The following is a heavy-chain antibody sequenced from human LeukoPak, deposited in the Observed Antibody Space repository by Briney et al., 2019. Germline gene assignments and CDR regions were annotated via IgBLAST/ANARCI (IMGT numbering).Heavy chain of an antibody. CDR2: INPSGGST. CDR1: GYTFTGYY. J-gene: IGHJ5*02. CDR3: ARDFLLNWFDP. Sequence: GASVKVSCKASGYTFTGYYMHWVRQAPGQGLEWMGIINPSGGSTSYAQKFQGRVTMTRDMSTSTVYMELSSLRSEDTAVYYCARDFLLNWFDPWGQGTLVTVSS. V-gene: IGHV1-46*01.